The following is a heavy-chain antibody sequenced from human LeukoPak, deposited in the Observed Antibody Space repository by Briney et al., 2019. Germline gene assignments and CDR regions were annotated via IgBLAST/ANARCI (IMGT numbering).Heavy chain of an antibody. CDR1: GFTFSSYW. D-gene: IGHD3-10*01. CDR2: IKQDGSEK. V-gene: IGHV3-7*01. Sequence: GGSLRLSCAASGFTFSSYWMSWVRQAPGKGLEWVANIKQDGSEKYYVDSVKGRFTISRDNAKNSLYLQMNSLRAEDTAVYYCARAGITMVRGVISYYWGQGTLVTVPS. J-gene: IGHJ4*02. CDR3: ARAGITMVRGVISYY.